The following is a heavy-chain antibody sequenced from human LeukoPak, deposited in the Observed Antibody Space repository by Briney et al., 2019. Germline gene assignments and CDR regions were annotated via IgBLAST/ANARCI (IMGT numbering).Heavy chain of an antibody. CDR1: GFTVTSNY. CDR3: VGGGIYYDSSGNPLPVDAFHI. Sequence: PGGSLRLSCVVSGFTVTSNYMNWVRQPPGKGLEWVSVIYSGGSMSYADSVKGRFTISRDNSKHTLSLQMNSLRAEDTAVYYWVGGGIYYDSSGNPLPVDAFHIWGQGTMVTVSS. CDR2: IYSGGSM. J-gene: IGHJ3*02. V-gene: IGHV3-53*01. D-gene: IGHD3-22*01.